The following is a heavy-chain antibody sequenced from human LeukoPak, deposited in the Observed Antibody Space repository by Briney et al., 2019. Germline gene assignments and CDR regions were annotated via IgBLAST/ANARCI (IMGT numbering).Heavy chain of an antibody. Sequence: GGSLRLSCEGPGFTFSSHLMSWVRQAPGKGLEWVASIKEDGSEKHYVDSVEGRFTISRDNAKNSLFLQMNSLRAEDTAVYYCAKGRGYKTGNWFDPWGQGTLVTVSS. CDR3: AKGRGYKTGNWFDP. D-gene: IGHD5-12*01. V-gene: IGHV3-7*01. J-gene: IGHJ5*02. CDR2: IKEDGSEK. CDR1: GFTFSSHL.